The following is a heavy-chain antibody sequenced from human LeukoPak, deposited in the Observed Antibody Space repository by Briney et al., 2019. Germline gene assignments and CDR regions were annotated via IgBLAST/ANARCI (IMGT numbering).Heavy chain of an antibody. J-gene: IGHJ4*02. CDR2: IYTNGNT. CDR1: DGSFTSGNYK. V-gene: IGHV4-61*02. D-gene: IGHD1-26*01. CDR3: ARGPDHAKVGY. Sequence: SQTLSLTCTVSDGSFTSGNYKWSWLRQPAGKGLEWIGRIYTNGNTDYSPSLKSRVTISIDMSKNQFFLKLSSVTAADTAVYYCARGPDHAKVGYWGQGTLVTVSS.